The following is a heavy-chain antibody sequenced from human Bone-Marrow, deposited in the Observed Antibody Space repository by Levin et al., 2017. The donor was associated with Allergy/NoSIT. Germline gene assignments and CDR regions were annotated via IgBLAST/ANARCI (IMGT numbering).Heavy chain of an antibody. J-gene: IGHJ4*02. Sequence: GGSLRLSCAASGFTLSGYWMTWIRQAPGKGLEWVATMKQDESQKSYVDSVKGRFIISRDNAKNSLYLQMNSLRAEDTAVYYCVQWHNYWGQGTLVTVSS. CDR1: GFTLSGYW. CDR3: VQWHNY. D-gene: IGHD6-19*01. V-gene: IGHV3-7*02. CDR2: MKQDESQK.